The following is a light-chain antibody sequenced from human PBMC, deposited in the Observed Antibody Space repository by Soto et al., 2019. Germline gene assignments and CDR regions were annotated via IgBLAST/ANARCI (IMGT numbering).Light chain of an antibody. CDR1: QRVASD. J-gene: IGKJ1*01. CDR3: QQYNNWPRT. Sequence: VLTHSPGTLSLSPWEGATLSCRASQRVASDLAWYLQKPGQPPRLLIYDASIRATGIPARFSGSGSGTEFTLTISSLQSEDFAVYYCQQYNNWPRTLGQGTKVDIK. CDR2: DAS. V-gene: IGKV3-15*01.